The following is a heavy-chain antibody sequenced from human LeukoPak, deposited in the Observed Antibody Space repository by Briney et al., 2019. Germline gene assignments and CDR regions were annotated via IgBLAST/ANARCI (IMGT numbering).Heavy chain of an antibody. D-gene: IGHD4-17*01. CDR1: DFTFSIYA. CDR2: ISRSSTNT. Sequence: GGSLRLSCTASDFTFSIYAMGWVRQAPGKGLEWVSAISRSSTNTCYADSVKGRFTISRDNSKNTLYLQMNSLRAEDTALYYCARDDGDSAKGYYFDYWGQGTLVTVSS. V-gene: IGHV3-23*01. J-gene: IGHJ4*02. CDR3: ARDDGDSAKGYYFDY.